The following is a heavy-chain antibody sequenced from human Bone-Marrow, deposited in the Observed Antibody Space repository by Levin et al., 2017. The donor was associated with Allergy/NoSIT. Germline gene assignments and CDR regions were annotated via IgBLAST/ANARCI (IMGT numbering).Heavy chain of an antibody. CDR3: ARHGAGITLFGAVMPDS. V-gene: IGHV5-51*01. CDR2: IYPEDSET. CDR1: GYSFTSYW. D-gene: IGHD3-3*01. J-gene: IGHJ4*02. Sequence: PGESLKISCKVSGYSFTSYWIGWVRQMPGKGLEWMGIIYPEDSETKYSPSFQGQVSITVDKSTSTAYLQWDSLKAADTAMYFCARHGAGITLFGAVMPDSWCQGTLVTVTS.